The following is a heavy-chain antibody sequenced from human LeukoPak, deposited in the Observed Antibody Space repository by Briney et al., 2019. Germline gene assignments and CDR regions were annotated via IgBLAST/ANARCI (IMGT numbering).Heavy chain of an antibody. CDR2: INPNSGGT. CDR3: AKDSYCSSTSCSFDY. V-gene: IGHV1-2*02. Sequence: ASVKVSCKASGYTFTGYYMHWVRQAPGQGLEWMGWINPNSGGTNYAQKFQGRVTMTRDTSISTAYMELRSLRSDDTAVYYCAKDSYCSSTSCSFDYWGQGTLVTVSS. CDR1: GYTFTGYY. J-gene: IGHJ4*02. D-gene: IGHD2-2*01.